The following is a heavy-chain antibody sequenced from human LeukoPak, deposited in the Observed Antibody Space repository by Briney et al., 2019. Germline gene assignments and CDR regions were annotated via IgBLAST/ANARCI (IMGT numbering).Heavy chain of an antibody. CDR3: ARALIPGIAAAGTEFDY. CDR2: IYYSGST. Sequence: PSETLSLTCTVSGGSISSYYWSWIRQPPGKGLEWIGYIYYSGSTNYNPSLESRVTISVDTSKNQFSLKLSSVTAADTAVYYCARALIPGIAAAGTEFDYWGQGTLVTVSS. CDR1: GGSISSYY. J-gene: IGHJ4*02. D-gene: IGHD6-13*01. V-gene: IGHV4-59*01.